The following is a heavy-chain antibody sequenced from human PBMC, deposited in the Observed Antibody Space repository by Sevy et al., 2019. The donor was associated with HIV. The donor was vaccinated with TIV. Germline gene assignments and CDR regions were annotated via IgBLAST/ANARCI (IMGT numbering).Heavy chain of an antibody. Sequence: ASVKVSCKASGYIFTSYGISWVRQAPGQGLEWMGWISGYNGDTNYAQKFQGRVTMTTDTSTSTAYMELRSLRSDDTAVYYCASEVVADRSAQLQYYYYGMDVWGQGTTVTVSS. CDR3: ASEVVADRSAQLQYYYYGMDV. D-gene: IGHD2-15*01. V-gene: IGHV1-18*01. J-gene: IGHJ6*02. CDR2: ISGYNGDT. CDR1: GYIFTSYG.